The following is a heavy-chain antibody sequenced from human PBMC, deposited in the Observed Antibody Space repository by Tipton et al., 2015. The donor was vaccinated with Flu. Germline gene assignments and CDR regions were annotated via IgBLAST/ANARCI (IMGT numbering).Heavy chain of an antibody. J-gene: IGHJ4*02. D-gene: IGHD7-27*01. CDR3: ATKFANWGVWEPLDY. Sequence: VQLVQSGGGLEQAGGSLTLSCAASGFTFSNYDMHWVRQSSEEGLEWVSAIGTSGDTHYADSVKGRFTVSRDNAKNSLYLQMSSLTVGDTAVYYCATKFANWGVWEPLDYWGQGTLVTVSS. CDR1: GFTFSNYD. V-gene: IGHV3-13*01. CDR2: IGTSGDT.